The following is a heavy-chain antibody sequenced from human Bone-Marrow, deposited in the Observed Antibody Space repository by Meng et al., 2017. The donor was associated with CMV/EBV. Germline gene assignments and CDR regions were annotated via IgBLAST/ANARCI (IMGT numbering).Heavy chain of an antibody. D-gene: IGHD2-2*01. CDR1: GGSFSGYY. V-gene: IGHV4-34*01. CDR3: ASGRVVPAADVGYYYYGMDV. J-gene: IGHJ6*02. Sequence: SETLSLTCAVYGGSFSGYYWSWIRQPPGKGLEWIGEINHSGSTNYNPSLKSRVTILVDTSKNQFSLKLSSVTAADTAVYYCASGRVVPAADVGYYYYGMDVWGQGTTVTVSS. CDR2: INHSGST.